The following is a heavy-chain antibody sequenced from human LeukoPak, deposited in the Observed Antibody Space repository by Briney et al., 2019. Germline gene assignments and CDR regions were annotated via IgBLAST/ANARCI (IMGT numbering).Heavy chain of an antibody. CDR3: ARDRRGMLAFDY. D-gene: IGHD2-8*01. Sequence: VSVKVSCKASGYTFTSYYMHWVRQAPGQGLEWMGIINPSGGSTSYAQKFQGRVTMTRDTSTSTVYMELSSLRSEDTAVYYCARDRRGMLAFDYWGQGTLVTVSS. CDR2: INPSGGST. CDR1: GYTFTSYY. V-gene: IGHV1-46*03. J-gene: IGHJ4*02.